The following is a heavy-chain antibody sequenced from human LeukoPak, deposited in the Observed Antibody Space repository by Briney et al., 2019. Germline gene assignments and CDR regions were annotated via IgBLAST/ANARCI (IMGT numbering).Heavy chain of an antibody. CDR3: ARFNCGGDCYYGNYYYGMDV. V-gene: IGHV4-31*03. CDR2: IYYRGST. J-gene: IGHJ6*02. CDR1: GGSISSGGYY. D-gene: IGHD2-21*02. Sequence: SETLSLTCTVSGGSISSGGYYWSWIRQHPEKGLEWIGYIYYRGSTYSNPSLKSRVTMSLDTSKNHFSLRLRSVTAADTAVYHCARFNCGGDCYYGNYYYGMDVWGQGTTVTVSS.